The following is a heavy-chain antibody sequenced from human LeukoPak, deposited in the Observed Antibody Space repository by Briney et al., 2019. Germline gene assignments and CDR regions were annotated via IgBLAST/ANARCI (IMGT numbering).Heavy chain of an antibody. CDR1: GGTFSSYA. CDR2: IIPIFGTA. D-gene: IGHD5-18*01. J-gene: IGHJ4*02. Sequence: SVKVSCKASGGTFSSYAISWVRQAPGQGLEWMGRIIPIFGTADYAQKFQGRVTITTDVSTSTAYMELSSLRSEDTAVYYCARDLDSYGTFDYWGQGTLVTVSS. CDR3: ARDLDSYGTFDY. V-gene: IGHV1-69*05.